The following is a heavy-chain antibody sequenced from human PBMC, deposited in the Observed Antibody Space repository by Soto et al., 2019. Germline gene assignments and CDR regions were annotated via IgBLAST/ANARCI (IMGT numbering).Heavy chain of an antibody. CDR3: ARECRIAAAGTNHWYFDL. Sequence: PGGSLRLSCAASGFTVSSNYMNWVRQAPGKGLEWVSVIYSGGSTYYADSVKGRFTISRDNSKNTLYLQMNSLRAEDTAVYYRARECRIAAAGTNHWYFDLWGRGTLVTVSS. D-gene: IGHD6-13*01. CDR2: IYSGGST. V-gene: IGHV3-66*01. J-gene: IGHJ2*01. CDR1: GFTVSSNY.